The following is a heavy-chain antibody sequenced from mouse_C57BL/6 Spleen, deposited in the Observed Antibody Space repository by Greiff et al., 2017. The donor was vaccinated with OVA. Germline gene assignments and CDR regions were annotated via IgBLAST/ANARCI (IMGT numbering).Heavy chain of an antibody. CDR3: ARDMDDSGAWFAY. CDR2: ISDGGSYT. V-gene: IGHV5-4*01. D-gene: IGHD2-4*01. Sequence: EVMLVESGGGLVKPGGSLKLSCAASGFTFSSYAMSWVRQTPEKRLEWVATISDGGSYTYYPDNVKGRFTISRDNAKNNLYLQMSHLKSEDTAMYYCARDMDDSGAWFAYWGQGTLVTVSA. CDR1: GFTFSSYA. J-gene: IGHJ3*01.